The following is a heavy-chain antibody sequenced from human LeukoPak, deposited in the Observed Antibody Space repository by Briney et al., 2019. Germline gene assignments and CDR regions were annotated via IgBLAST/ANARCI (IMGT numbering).Heavy chain of an antibody. CDR1: GFTVSSNY. V-gene: IGHV3-53*01. CDR3: ARVAYGSSGYYPDAFDI. J-gene: IGHJ3*02. CDR2: IYSGGST. Sequence: GGSLRLSCAASGFTVSSNYMSWVRQAPGKGLEWLSVIYSGGSTDHADSVKGRFTISRDNSKNTLCLQMNSLRAEDTAVYYCARVAYGSSGYYPDAFDIWGQGTMVTVSS. D-gene: IGHD3-22*01.